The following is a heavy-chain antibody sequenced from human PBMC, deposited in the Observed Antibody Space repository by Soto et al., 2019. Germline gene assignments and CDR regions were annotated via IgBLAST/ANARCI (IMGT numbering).Heavy chain of an antibody. Sequence: QVQLVESGGGVVQPGRSLRLSCAASGFTFSSYAMHWVRLAPGKGLEWVAVISYDGSNKYYADSVKGRFTISRDNSKNTLYLQMNSLRAEDTAVYYCAREGGSYGDYVSYYGMDVWGQGTTVTVSS. CDR3: AREGGSYGDYVSYYGMDV. CDR1: GFTFSSYA. D-gene: IGHD4-17*01. J-gene: IGHJ6*02. V-gene: IGHV3-30-3*01. CDR2: ISYDGSNK.